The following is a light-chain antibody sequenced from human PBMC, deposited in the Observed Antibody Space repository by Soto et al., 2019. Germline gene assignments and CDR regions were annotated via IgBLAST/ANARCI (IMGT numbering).Light chain of an antibody. V-gene: IGLV1-40*01. CDR3: QSYDTSLRAGV. J-gene: IGLJ3*02. Sequence: QSVLTQPPSVSGAPGQRVTISCTGGSSNIGAGYDVHWYRQFPGTAPKLLVSGNNNRPSGISDRFSASKSGSSASLAITGLQAEDEADYYCQSYDTSLRAGVFGGGTKLTVL. CDR2: GNN. CDR1: SSNIGAGYD.